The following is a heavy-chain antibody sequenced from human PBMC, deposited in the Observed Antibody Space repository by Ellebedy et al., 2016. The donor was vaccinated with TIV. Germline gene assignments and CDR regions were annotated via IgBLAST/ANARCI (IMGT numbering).Heavy chain of an antibody. D-gene: IGHD4-17*01. V-gene: IGHV7-4-1*02. Sequence: ASVKVSCKTSGYTLTDYAIHWVRRAPGQGLEWLGWIDTNTGTPTYAQGFTGHFVFSLDTSVTTAYLQITSLKADDTGVYYCGRIASDGDYEDHWGQGTLITVSS. J-gene: IGHJ4*02. CDR3: GRIASDGDYEDH. CDR2: IDTNTGTP. CDR1: GYTLTDYA.